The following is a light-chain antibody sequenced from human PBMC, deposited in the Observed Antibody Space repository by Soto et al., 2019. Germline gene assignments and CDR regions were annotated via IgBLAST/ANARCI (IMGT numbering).Light chain of an antibody. CDR3: KQYYSTTIT. V-gene: IGKV4-1*01. J-gene: IGKJ5*01. CDR2: CAS. Sequence: DIVMTQSPDSLAVSLGERATINCKSSQSVLYSSNNKNYLAWYQQKPGQTPKLLIYCASTRESGVPDRFSGSGSGTDFTLTISSLQAEDVAVYYCKQYYSTTITCGQGTRREIK. CDR1: QSVLYSSNNKNY.